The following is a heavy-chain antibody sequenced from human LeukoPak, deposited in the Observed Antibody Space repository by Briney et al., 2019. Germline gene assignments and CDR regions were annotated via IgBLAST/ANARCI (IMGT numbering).Heavy chain of an antibody. J-gene: IGHJ4*02. V-gene: IGHV4-61*05. D-gene: IGHD3-3*01. CDR2: IYYSGST. CDR3: ARGGLYYDFWSGYYTGEQHFDY. CDR1: GGSISSSSYY. Sequence: PSETLSLTCTVSGGSISSSSYYWGWIRQPPGKGLEWIGYIYYSGSTNYNPSLKSRVTISVDTSKNQFSLKLSSVTAADTAVYYCARGGLYYDFWSGYYTGEQHFDYWGQGTLVTVSS.